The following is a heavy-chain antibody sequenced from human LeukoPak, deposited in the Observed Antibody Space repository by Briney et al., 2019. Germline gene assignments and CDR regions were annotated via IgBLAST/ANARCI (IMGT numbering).Heavy chain of an antibody. J-gene: IGHJ4*02. CDR2: IYYSGST. CDR1: GGSISSSNW. D-gene: IGHD5/OR15-5a*01. V-gene: IGHV4-4*02. CDR3: ATLVSTRYYFDY. Sequence: PSGTLSLTCAVSGGSISSSNWWSWIRQPPGKGLEWIGSIYYSGSTYYNPSLKSRVTISVDTSKNQFSLRLTSVTAADTAVYFCATLVSTRYYFDYWGQGTLVTVSS.